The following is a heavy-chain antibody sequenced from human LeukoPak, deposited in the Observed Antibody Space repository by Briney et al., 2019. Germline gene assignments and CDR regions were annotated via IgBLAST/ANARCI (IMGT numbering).Heavy chain of an antibody. V-gene: IGHV3-74*01. Sequence: GGSLRLSCAASGFTFSSYWMHWVRQAPGKGLVWVSRINSDGSSTSYADSVKGRFTISRDNAKNTLYLQMNSLRAEDTAVYYCARVMAVAGNDYWGQGTLVTVSS. CDR2: INSDGSST. J-gene: IGHJ4*02. CDR3: ARVMAVAGNDY. CDR1: GFTFSSYW. D-gene: IGHD6-19*01.